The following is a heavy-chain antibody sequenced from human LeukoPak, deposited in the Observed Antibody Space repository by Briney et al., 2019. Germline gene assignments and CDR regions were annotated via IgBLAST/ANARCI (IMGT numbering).Heavy chain of an antibody. Sequence: NPGGSLRLSCTASGFTFGDYAMSWVRQAPGKGLEWVGRIKSIFDGGTTDYAAPVKGRFTISRDDSKNTLYLQMNSLKTEDTAVXXXTTDYGDLLEWFDPWGQGTLVTVSS. CDR2: IKSIFDGGTT. CDR3: TTDYGDLLEWFDP. D-gene: IGHD4-17*01. V-gene: IGHV3-15*01. CDR1: GFTFGDYA. J-gene: IGHJ5*02.